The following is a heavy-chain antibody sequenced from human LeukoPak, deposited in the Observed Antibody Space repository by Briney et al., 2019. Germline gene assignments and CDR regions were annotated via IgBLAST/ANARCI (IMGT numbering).Heavy chain of an antibody. CDR2: IYHSGST. Sequence: PSETLSLTCTVSGYSISSGYYWGWIRQPPGKGLEWIGSIYHSGSTNYNPSLKSRVTISVDTSKNQFSLKLSSVTAADTAVYYCARRRVWGYYFDYWGQGTLVTVSS. CDR3: ARRRVWGYYFDY. V-gene: IGHV4-38-2*02. J-gene: IGHJ4*02. D-gene: IGHD3-16*01. CDR1: GYSISSGYY.